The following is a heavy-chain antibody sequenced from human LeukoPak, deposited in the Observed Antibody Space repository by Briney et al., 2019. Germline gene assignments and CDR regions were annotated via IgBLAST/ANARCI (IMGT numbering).Heavy chain of an antibody. Sequence: GGSLRLSCAASGFTFSSYAMSWVRQAPGKGLEWVSAISGSGGSTYYADSVKGRFTISRDNSKNTLYLQMNSLRAEDTAVYYCAKVRPLLWFGGPQYYFDYWGQGTLVTVSS. D-gene: IGHD3-10*01. CDR3: AKVRPLLWFGGPQYYFDY. CDR1: GFTFSSYA. CDR2: ISGSGGST. V-gene: IGHV3-23*01. J-gene: IGHJ4*02.